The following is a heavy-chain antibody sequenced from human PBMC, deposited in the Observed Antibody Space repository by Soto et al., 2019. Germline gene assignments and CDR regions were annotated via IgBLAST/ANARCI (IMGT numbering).Heavy chain of an antibody. Sequence: GGSLRLSCAASGFTFSNAWMSWVRQAPGKGLEWVSSVSQSGAVIYYGDAVKGRFSVSRDNSQNTLYLQMSSLRAEDTAIYFCARVGSGSNSDYWGQGTLVTVSS. CDR3: ARVGSGSNSDY. CDR2: VSQSGAVI. J-gene: IGHJ4*02. CDR1: GFTFSNAW. D-gene: IGHD1-26*01. V-gene: IGHV3-23*02.